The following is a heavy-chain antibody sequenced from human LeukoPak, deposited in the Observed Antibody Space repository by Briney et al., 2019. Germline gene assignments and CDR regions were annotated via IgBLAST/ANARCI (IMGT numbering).Heavy chain of an antibody. CDR2: IYYSGNT. Sequence: SETLSLTCTVSGGSISSRDYYWDWIRQSPRKGLEVIAIIYYSGNTYYNPSLRSRVIMSVDTSKNQFSLRLTSMTAADTAVYYCARGGKQWLVRGPPFNYYFDYWGQGTLVTVSS. D-gene: IGHD6-19*01. CDR3: ARGGKQWLVRGPPFNYYFDY. V-gene: IGHV4-39*07. CDR1: GGSISSRDYY. J-gene: IGHJ4*02.